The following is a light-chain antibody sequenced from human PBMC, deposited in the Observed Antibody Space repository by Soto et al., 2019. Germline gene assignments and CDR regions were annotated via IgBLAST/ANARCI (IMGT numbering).Light chain of an antibody. CDR1: QTISSW. V-gene: IGKV1-5*03. Sequence: DIQIAQAPSTLSGHVGDRVTIPVRASQTISSWLAWYQRKPGEAPKLLIYMASSLESEVPSRFSGSGSGTEFTLTISSLQPDDSATYYCQHHDSYSPSWPFGQGTKVDIK. CDR2: MAS. CDR3: QHHDSYSPSWP. J-gene: IGKJ1*01.